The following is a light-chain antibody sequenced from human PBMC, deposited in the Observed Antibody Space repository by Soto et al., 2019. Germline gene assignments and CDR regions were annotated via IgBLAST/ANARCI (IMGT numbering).Light chain of an antibody. CDR1: QFVSSN. CDR2: GAS. Sequence: VMTQSPATRSLSPGERATLSCRASQFVSSNLAWYQQKPGQAPRLLIYGASTRATGIPARFSGSGSGTEFTLTISNLQSEDFAVYFCQQYHNWPPITFGQGTRLEI. CDR3: QQYHNWPPIT. V-gene: IGKV3D-15*01. J-gene: IGKJ5*01.